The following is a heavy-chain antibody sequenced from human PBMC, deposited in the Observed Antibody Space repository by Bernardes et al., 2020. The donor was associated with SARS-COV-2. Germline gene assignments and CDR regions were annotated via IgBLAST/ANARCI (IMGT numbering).Heavy chain of an antibody. D-gene: IGHD3-9*01. Sequence: VGSLSLSCASSGFSFNNYGMHWVRQAPGKGLEWVAFISYEGSRKYYLDSLKGRFTVSRDYSKDTLYLQMNSLREDDTAVYYCVKRRAIFELWAGSLDFWGLGTLVIGSS. CDR3: VKRRAIFELWAGSLDF. J-gene: IGHJ1*01. V-gene: IGHV3-30*18. CDR2: ISYEGSRK. CDR1: GFSFNNYG.